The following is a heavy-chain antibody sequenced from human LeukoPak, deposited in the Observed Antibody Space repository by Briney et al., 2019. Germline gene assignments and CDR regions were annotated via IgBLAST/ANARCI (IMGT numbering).Heavy chain of an antibody. D-gene: IGHD3-10*01. CDR1: GYTFTGSY. CDR2: INPNSGGT. J-gene: IGHJ4*02. CDR3: ARGHYYGSGSCSETCFDY. V-gene: IGHV1-2*02. Sequence: GASVKVSCKASGYTFTGSYMHWVRQAPGQGLEWMGWINPNSGGTNYAQKFQGRVTMTRDTSISTAYMELSRLRSDDTAVYYCARGHYYGSGSCSETCFDYWGQGTLVTVSS.